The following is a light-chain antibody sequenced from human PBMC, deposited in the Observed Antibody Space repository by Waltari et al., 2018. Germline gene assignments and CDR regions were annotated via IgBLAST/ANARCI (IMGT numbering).Light chain of an antibody. V-gene: IGKV3-15*01. Sequence: EIVMTQSPATLSVSPGERAPLSCRASQSVSSNLAWYQQKPGQAPRPLIYGASTRATGIPARFSGSGSGTEFTLTISSMQSEDFAVYYCQQYNNWPPYTFGQGTKLEIK. CDR3: QQYNNWPPYT. J-gene: IGKJ2*01. CDR1: QSVSSN. CDR2: GAS.